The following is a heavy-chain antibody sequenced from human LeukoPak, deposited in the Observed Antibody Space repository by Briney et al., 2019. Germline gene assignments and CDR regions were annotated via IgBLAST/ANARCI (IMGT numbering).Heavy chain of an antibody. CDR2: VTDRGNV. Sequence: PSETLSLTCAVYGGSFSGHYWTWIRQPPGKGLEWIGEVTDRGNVNYNPSLRSRVTISVDTSKDQFSLKLSSVTAADTAVYYCARRGDGSVYFMFDYWGQGTLVTVSS. CDR1: GGSFSGHY. CDR3: ARRGDGSVYFMFDY. J-gene: IGHJ4*02. D-gene: IGHD3-22*01. V-gene: IGHV4-34*01.